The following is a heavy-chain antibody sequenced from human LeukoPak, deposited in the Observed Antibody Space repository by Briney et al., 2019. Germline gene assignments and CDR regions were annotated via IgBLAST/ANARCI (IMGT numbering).Heavy chain of an antibody. J-gene: IGHJ4*02. D-gene: IGHD4-17*01. CDR1: GFTFSSYA. CDR2: ISSSGGST. CDR3: VKRGRYGDYAYDY. V-gene: IGHV3-64D*06. Sequence: GGSLRLSCSASGFTFSSYAMHWVRQAPGKGLQYVSAISSSGGSTFYADSVKGRFTISRDNSKNTLSLQMSGLRAEDTAVYYCVKRGRYGDYAYDYWGQGTLVTVSS.